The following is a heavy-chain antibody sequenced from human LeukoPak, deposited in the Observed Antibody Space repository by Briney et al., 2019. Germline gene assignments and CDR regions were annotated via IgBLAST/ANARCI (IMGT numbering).Heavy chain of an antibody. CDR1: GGSISSYY. Sequence: SETLSLTCTVSGGSISSYYWSWIRQPPGKGLEWIGYIYYSGSTNYNPSLKSRVTISVDTSKNQFSLKLSSVTAADTAVYYCARSYWNGGKGSWFDPWGQGTLVTVFS. J-gene: IGHJ5*02. CDR3: ARSYWNGGKGSWFDP. D-gene: IGHD1-1*01. V-gene: IGHV4-59*01. CDR2: IYYSGST.